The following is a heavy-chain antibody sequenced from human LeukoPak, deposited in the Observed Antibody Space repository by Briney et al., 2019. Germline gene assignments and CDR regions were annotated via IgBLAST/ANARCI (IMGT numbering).Heavy chain of an antibody. J-gene: IGHJ3*02. V-gene: IGHV4-31*03. CDR3: ATWDDAFAI. CDR2: IYYSGST. CDR1: GGSISSGGYY. Sequence: SETLSLTCTVSGGSISSGGYYWSWIRQHPGKGLVWIGYIYYSGSTYYNPSLKSRVTISVDTSKNQFSLRLSSVSAADTAVYYCATWDDAFAIWGQRTRVTVSS. D-gene: IGHD1-26*01.